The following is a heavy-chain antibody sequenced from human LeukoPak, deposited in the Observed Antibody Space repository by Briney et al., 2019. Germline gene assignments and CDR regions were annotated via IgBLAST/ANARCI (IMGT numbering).Heavy chain of an antibody. D-gene: IGHD4-17*01. J-gene: IGHJ5*02. Sequence: KTSETLSLTCTVSGGSISSSSYYWGWIRQPPGKGLEWIGSIYYSGSTYYNPSLKSRVTISVDTSKNQFSLKLSSVTAADTAVYYCARDVYGQPNWFDPWGQGTLVTVSS. CDR1: GGSISSSSYY. V-gene: IGHV4-39*07. CDR3: ARDVYGQPNWFDP. CDR2: IYYSGST.